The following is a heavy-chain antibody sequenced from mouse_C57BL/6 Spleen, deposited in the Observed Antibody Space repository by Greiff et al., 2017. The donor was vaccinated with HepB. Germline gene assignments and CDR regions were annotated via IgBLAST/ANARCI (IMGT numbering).Heavy chain of an antibody. J-gene: IGHJ4*01. CDR1: GFTFSSYG. CDR3: ARLGYYYCSSYYAMDY. CDR2: ISSGGSYT. V-gene: IGHV5-6*01. Sequence: EVQVVESGGDLVKPGGSLKLSCAASGFTFSSYGMSWVRQTPDKRLEWVATISSGGSYTYYPDSVKGRFTISRDNAKNTLYLQMSSLKSEDTAMYYCARLGYYYCSSYYAMDYWGQGTSVTVSS. D-gene: IGHD1-1*01.